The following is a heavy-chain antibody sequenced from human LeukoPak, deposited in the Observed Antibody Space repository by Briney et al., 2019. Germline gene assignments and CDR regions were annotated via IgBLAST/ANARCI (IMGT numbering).Heavy chain of an antibody. V-gene: IGHV3-49*03. CDR3: TRDRIMTDF. Sequence: GGSLRLSCSASGFTFGDYSMTWFRQAPGKGLEWVSFIRNKASGGTTEHAASVRGRFTTSRDDSKSIAYLQMNSLKTEDTALYYCTRDRIMTDFWGQGTLVTVSS. CDR2: IRNKASGGTT. J-gene: IGHJ4*02. D-gene: IGHD2-15*01. CDR1: GFTFGDYS.